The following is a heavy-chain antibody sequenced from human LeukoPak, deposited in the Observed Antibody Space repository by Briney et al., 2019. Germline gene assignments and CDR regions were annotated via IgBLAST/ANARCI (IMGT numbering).Heavy chain of an antibody. CDR2: ISWNSGSI. D-gene: IGHD6-19*01. V-gene: IGHV3-9*03. CDR3: AKADTRSGWYDNWYFDL. CDR1: GFTVSSNY. J-gene: IGHJ2*01. Sequence: GGSLRLSCAASGFTVSSNYMSWVRQAPGKGLEWVSGISWNSGSIGYADSVKGRFTISRDNAKNSLYLQMNSLRAEDMALYYCAKADTRSGWYDNWYFDLWGRGTLVTVSS.